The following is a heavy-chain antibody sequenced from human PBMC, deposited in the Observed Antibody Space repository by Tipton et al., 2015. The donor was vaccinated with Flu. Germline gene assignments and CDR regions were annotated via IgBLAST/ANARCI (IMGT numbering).Heavy chain of an antibody. CDR2: IYYSGIT. Sequence: TLSLTCAVYGGSFSGYYWSWIRQPPGKGLEWIGYIYYSGITNYNPSLKSRVTISVDTSKNQFSLRLNSVTAADTAVYYCARHFSTISPVVVPAAIDYWGQGTLVTVSS. CDR1: GGSFSGYY. V-gene: IGHV4-34*01. CDR3: ARHFSTISPVVVPAAIDY. D-gene: IGHD2-2*01. J-gene: IGHJ4*02.